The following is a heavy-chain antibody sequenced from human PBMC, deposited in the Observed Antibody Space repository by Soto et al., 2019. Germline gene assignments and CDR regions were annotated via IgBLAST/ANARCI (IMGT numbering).Heavy chain of an antibody. D-gene: IGHD6-19*01. CDR1: GFSFRKYA. J-gene: IGHJ5*02. CDR2: IHGGGDST. V-gene: IGHV3-23*01. CDR3: AKDAVAGKGEEKCLAP. Sequence: GSLRLSCAASGFSFRKYAMSWVSQAPGKGLGWVSSIHGGGDSTYYADSVKGRFTVPRDESKEALYLQMSSLRVDDTAVYFCAKDAVAGKGEEKCLAPWGKVPRAT.